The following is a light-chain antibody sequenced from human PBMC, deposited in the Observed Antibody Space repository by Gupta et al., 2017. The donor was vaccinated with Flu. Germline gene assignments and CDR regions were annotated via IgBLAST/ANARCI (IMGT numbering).Light chain of an antibody. CDR1: HIGNNY. Sequence: HIGNNYGSWYQPHPRTAPKLLNYEIRTRPSGIPDRFSGAQSGTSASLDSTGPQSADWADYFCETWDLDLSVVLFGGGSKVSVL. V-gene: IGLV1-51*02. J-gene: IGLJ3*02. CDR2: EIR. CDR3: ETWDLDLSVVL.